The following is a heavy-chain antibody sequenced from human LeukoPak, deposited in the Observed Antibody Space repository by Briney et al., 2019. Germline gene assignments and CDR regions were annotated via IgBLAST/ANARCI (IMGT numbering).Heavy chain of an antibody. V-gene: IGHV5-51*01. CDR3: ARAYYGSSGFDY. D-gene: IGHD3-10*01. CDR1: GYNFTSYW. Sequence: GESLKISCKGSGYNFTSYWIGWVRQMPGKGLEWMGIIYPGDSDTRYSTSFQGQVTIPAHKSIRTAYLPWRSLKASDTAMYYCARAYYGSSGFDYWGQGTLVTVSS. CDR2: IYPGDSDT. J-gene: IGHJ4*02.